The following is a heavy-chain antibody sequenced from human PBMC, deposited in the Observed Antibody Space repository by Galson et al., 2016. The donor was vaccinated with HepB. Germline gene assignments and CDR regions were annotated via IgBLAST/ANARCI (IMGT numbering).Heavy chain of an antibody. J-gene: IGHJ4*02. Sequence: QSGAEVKKPGESPRISCKGSGYSFTNYWITWARQMPGKGLEWMGRIAPSDSNTNYSPSFQGHVTISIDKSISTAYLQWSSLKASDTAMYYCARRVRYCSGGTCYGNYFDYWGQGTLVTVSS. V-gene: IGHV5-10-1*01. D-gene: IGHD2-15*01. CDR2: IAPSDSNT. CDR3: ARRVRYCSGGTCYGNYFDY. CDR1: GYSFTNYW.